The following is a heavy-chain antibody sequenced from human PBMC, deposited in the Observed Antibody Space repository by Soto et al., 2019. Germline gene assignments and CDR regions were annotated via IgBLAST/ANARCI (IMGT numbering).Heavy chain of an antibody. CDR3: ASQQLVHYYYGMDV. CDR2: IYYSGST. V-gene: IGHV4-39*01. J-gene: IGHJ6*02. D-gene: IGHD6-13*01. Sequence: QLQLQESGPGLVKPSETLSLTCTVSGGSISSSSYYWGWIRQPPGKGLEWIGSIYYSGSTYYNPSLKSRVTISVDASKNQFSLKLSSVTAADTAVYDCASQQLVHYYYGMDVWGQGTTVTVSS. CDR1: GGSISSSSYY.